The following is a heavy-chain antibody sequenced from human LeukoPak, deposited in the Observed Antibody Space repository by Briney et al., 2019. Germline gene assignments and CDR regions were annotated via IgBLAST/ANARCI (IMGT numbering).Heavy chain of an antibody. CDR3: ARVRGSYSSIHFDY. Sequence: GGSLRLSCAASGFTFSSYWMHWVRQAPGKGLVWVSRINSDGSSTSYADSVKDRFTISRDNAKNTLYLQMNSLRAEDTAVYYCARVRGSYSSIHFDYWGQGTLVTVSS. CDR1: GFTFSSYW. J-gene: IGHJ4*02. V-gene: IGHV3-74*01. D-gene: IGHD1-26*01. CDR2: INSDGSST.